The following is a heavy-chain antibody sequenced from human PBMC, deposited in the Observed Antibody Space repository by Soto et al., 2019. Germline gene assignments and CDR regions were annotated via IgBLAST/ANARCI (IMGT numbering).Heavy chain of an antibody. J-gene: IGHJ6*02. CDR3: ARLDTDSIAVTGASYYYGMDV. D-gene: IGHD6-19*01. Sequence: GESLKISCKGSGYSFTNYWIGWVRQMPGKGLEWMGIIYPGDSDTRYSPSFQGQVTISADKSISTAHLQWSSLKASDTAMYYCARLDTDSIAVTGASYYYGMDVWGQGTTATVSS. CDR2: IYPGDSDT. CDR1: GYSFTNYW. V-gene: IGHV5-51*01.